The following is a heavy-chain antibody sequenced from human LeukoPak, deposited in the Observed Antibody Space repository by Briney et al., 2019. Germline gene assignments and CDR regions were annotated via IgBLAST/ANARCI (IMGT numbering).Heavy chain of an antibody. J-gene: IGHJ4*02. CDR2: ISSNSDDI. CDR3: PKDRYCTSSSCPIDY. V-gene: IGHV3-9*01. Sequence: GGSLRLSCVGSGFNFDEYAMHWVRQPPGKGLEWVSGISSNSDDIGYADSVKGRFTISRDSAKKSLYLQMNSLRAEDTALYYCPKDRYCTSSSCPIDYWGRGTLVTVSS. D-gene: IGHD2-15*01. CDR1: GFNFDEYA.